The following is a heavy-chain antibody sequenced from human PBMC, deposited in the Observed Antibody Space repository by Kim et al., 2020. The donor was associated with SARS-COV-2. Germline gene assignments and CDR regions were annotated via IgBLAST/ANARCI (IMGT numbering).Heavy chain of an antibody. D-gene: IGHD3-10*01. Sequence: SETLSLTCAVYGGSFSGYYWSWIRQPPGKGLEWIGEINHSGSTNYNPSLKSRVTISVDTSKNQFSLKLSSVTAADTAVYYCARVLDGSGSYYNLDYWGQGTLVTVSP. V-gene: IGHV4-34*01. CDR2: INHSGST. CDR3: ARVLDGSGSYYNLDY. CDR1: GGSFSGYY. J-gene: IGHJ4*02.